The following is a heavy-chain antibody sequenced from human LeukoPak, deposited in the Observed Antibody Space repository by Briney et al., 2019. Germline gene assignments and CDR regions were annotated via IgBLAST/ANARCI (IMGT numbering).Heavy chain of an antibody. J-gene: IGHJ5*02. V-gene: IGHV4-61*02. D-gene: IGHD3-16*02. Sequence: PSETLSLTCTVSGGSISSGSYYWSWIRQPAGKGLEWIGRIYTSGSTNYNPSLKSRVTISVDTSKNQFSLKLSSVTAADTAVYYCARDFGFRGYDYVWGSYRYDNWFDPWGQGTLVTVSS. CDR2: IYTSGST. CDR1: GGSISSGSYY. CDR3: ARDFGFRGYDYVWGSYRYDNWFDP.